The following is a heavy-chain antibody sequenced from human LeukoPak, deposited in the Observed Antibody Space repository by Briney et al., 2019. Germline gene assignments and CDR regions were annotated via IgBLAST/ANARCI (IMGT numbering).Heavy chain of an antibody. V-gene: IGHV3-66*01. J-gene: IGHJ4*02. CDR1: GFTVSSNY. CDR3: AVTYYYDSSGYYQIDY. D-gene: IGHD3-22*01. Sequence: GGSLRLSCAASGFTVSSNYMSWVRQAPGKGLEWVSVLYSGGSTYYADSVKGRFTISRDNSKNTLYLQMNSLRAEDTAVYYCAVTYYYDSSGYYQIDYWGQGTLVTVSS. CDR2: LYSGGST.